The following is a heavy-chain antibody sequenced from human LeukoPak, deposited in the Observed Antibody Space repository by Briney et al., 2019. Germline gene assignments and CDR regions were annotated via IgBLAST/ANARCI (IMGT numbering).Heavy chain of an antibody. J-gene: IGHJ6*02. CDR3: ASSNTRGNYYYYGMDV. CDR1: GGSISSYY. Sequence: PSETLSLTCSVSGGSISSYYWSWIRQPPGKGLEWIGYIYYSGSTNYNPSLKSRVTISVDTSKNQFSLKLSSVTAADTAVYYCASSNTRGNYYYYGMDVWGQGTTVTVSS. V-gene: IGHV4-59*08. CDR2: IYYSGST. D-gene: IGHD3-16*01.